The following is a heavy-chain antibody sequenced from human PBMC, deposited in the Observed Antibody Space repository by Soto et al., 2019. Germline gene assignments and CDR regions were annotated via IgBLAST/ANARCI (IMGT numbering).Heavy chain of an antibody. Sequence: PSETLSLTCTVSGGSISSSSYYWGWIRQPPGKGLEWIGYIYYSGSTNYNPSLKSRVTISVDTSKNQFSLKLSSVTAADTAVYYCARDTITIFGVVTPLDVWGQGTTVTVSS. CDR3: ARDTITIFGVVTPLDV. CDR1: GGSISSSSYY. D-gene: IGHD3-3*01. CDR2: IYYSGST. J-gene: IGHJ6*02. V-gene: IGHV4-61*01.